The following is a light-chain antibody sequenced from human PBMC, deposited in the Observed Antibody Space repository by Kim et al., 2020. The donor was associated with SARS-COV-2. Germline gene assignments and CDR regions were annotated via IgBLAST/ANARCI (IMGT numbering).Light chain of an antibody. V-gene: IGKV3-15*01. J-gene: IGKJ5*01. CDR3: QQYNNWPPIT. CDR2: GAS. CDR1: QSVSSN. Sequence: EVVMTQSPATLSVSPGERATLSCRASQSVSSNLAWYQQKPGQAPRLLIYGASTRATGIPARFSGSGSGTDFTLSISSLQSEDFAVYFCQQYNNWPPITFGQGTRLEIK.